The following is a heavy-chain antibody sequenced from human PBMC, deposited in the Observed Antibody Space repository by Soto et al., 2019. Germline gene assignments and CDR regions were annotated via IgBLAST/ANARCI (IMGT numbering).Heavy chain of an antibody. V-gene: IGHV6-1*01. Sequence: SQTLSLTCAISGDSVSSDSAAWNCIRQSPSRGLEWLGRAYYRSKWYIDYAPSVNSRITINPDTSKNQLSLQLISVNPEDTAVYYCVRSRVFIAVTSVTNYYYYYGMDVWGQGTTITVSS. J-gene: IGHJ6*02. CDR3: VRSRVFIAVTSVTNYYYYYGMDV. CDR1: GDSVSSDSAA. D-gene: IGHD6-19*01. CDR2: AYYRSKWYI.